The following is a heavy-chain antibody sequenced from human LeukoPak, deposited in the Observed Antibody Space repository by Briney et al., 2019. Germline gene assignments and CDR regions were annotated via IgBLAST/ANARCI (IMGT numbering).Heavy chain of an antibody. CDR1: GYSFTSYW. CDR2: IYPGDSDT. D-gene: IGHD3-3*01. J-gene: IGHJ6*02. V-gene: IGHV5-51*01. CDR3: ASTGTAYYDFWSGFYGMDV. Sequence: GESLKISCKGSGYSFTSYWIGWVRQLPGKGLEWMGIIYPGDSDTRYSPSFQGQVTISADKSISTAYLQWSSLKASDTAMYYCASTGTAYYDFWSGFYGMDVWGQGTTVTVSS.